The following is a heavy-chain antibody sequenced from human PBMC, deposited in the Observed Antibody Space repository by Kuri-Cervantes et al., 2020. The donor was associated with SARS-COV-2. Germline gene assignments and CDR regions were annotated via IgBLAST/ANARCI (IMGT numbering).Heavy chain of an antibody. CDR2: IRSKDYSYAT. CDR3: SGVSSGWFVDGLDV. V-gene: IGHV3-73*01. D-gene: IGHD6-19*01. Sequence: GGSLRLSCAASGFSFSGSEMHWVRQASGKGLEWVGRIRSKDYSYATAYGASVTGRFTISRDDSKDMVYLQMNNLKVDDTAVYFCSGVSSGWFVDGLDVWGQGTTVTSP. J-gene: IGHJ6*02. CDR1: GFSFSGSE.